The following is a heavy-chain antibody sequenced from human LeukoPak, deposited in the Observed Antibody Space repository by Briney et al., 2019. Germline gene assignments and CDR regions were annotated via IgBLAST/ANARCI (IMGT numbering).Heavy chain of an antibody. V-gene: IGHV4-59*01. D-gene: IGHD5-24*01. Sequence: PSETLSLTCTVSGGSISSYYWSWIRQPPGKGLEWIGYIYYSGSTNHDPSLKSRVTISVDTSKNQFSLKLSSVTAADTAVYYCARMEMASFDYWGQGTLVTVSS. CDR3: ARMEMASFDY. J-gene: IGHJ4*02. CDR1: GGSISSYY. CDR2: IYYSGST.